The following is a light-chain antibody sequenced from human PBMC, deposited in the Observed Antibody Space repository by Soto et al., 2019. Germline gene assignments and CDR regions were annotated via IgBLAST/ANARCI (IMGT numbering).Light chain of an antibody. CDR2: GAS. CDR1: QRIGSSY. V-gene: IGKV3-20*01. CDR3: QQYSEGPWT. Sequence: MGSTQSPGTLSLSLGERATLSCRASQRIGSSYVSWYQQKPGQAPRLLIYGASTRATGIPDRFSGGGSGTDFTLTINRVEPEDFAVYYCQQYSEGPWTSGHGAKG. J-gene: IGKJ1*01.